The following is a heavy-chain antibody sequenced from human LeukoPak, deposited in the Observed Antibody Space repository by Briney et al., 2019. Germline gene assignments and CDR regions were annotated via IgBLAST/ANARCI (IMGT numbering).Heavy chain of an antibody. CDR3: ARGGELLRPADY. D-gene: IGHD1-26*01. CDR1: GFTFSSYA. J-gene: IGHJ4*02. V-gene: IGHV3-48*04. CDR2: ISSSGSTI. Sequence: PGGSLRLSCAASGFTFSSYAMSWVRQAPGKGLEWVSYISSSGSTIYYADSVKGRFTTSRDNAKNSLYLQMNSLRAEDTAVYYCARGGELLRPADYWGQGTLVTVSS.